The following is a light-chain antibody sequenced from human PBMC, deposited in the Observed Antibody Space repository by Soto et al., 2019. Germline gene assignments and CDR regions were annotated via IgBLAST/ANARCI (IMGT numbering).Light chain of an antibody. V-gene: IGKV1-5*01. CDR2: DAS. Sequence: DIQMTQSPSTLSASVGDRVTITCRASQSISSWLAWYRQSPGKAPKLLIYDASNLESGVPSRFRGSGSGTEFTLTISSLQPDDFATYYCQQYNSDLYTFGQGTKVDI. J-gene: IGKJ2*01. CDR1: QSISSW. CDR3: QQYNSDLYT.